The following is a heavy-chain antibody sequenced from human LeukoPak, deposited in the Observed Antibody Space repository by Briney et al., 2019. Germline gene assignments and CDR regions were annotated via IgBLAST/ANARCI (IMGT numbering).Heavy chain of an antibody. CDR3: AKDDDYYDSSGYLMGAFDI. Sequence: PGGSLRLSCAASGFTFSSHGMHWVRQAPGKGLEWVSIIWYDGSDEYYADSVKGRFTISRDNSKNTLYLQMNSLRAEDTAVYYCAKDDDYYDSSGYLMGAFDIWGQGTMVTVSS. V-gene: IGHV3-33*06. D-gene: IGHD3-22*01. CDR2: IWYDGSDE. CDR1: GFTFSSHG. J-gene: IGHJ3*02.